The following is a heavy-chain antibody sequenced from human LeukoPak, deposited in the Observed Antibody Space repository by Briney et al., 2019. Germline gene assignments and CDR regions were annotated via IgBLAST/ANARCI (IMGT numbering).Heavy chain of an antibody. J-gene: IGHJ4*02. CDR2: IDHSGRT. Sequence: SETLSLTCAVYGGSFSGYYWSWIRQPPGKRLEWIGEIDHSGRTNSNPSLKSRVIISVDMSKNQFSLRLSSVTAADTAVYYCARKSIVAAGRKPYDYWDQGTLVTVSP. CDR1: GGSFSGYY. CDR3: ARKSIVAAGRKPYDY. V-gene: IGHV4-34*01. D-gene: IGHD6-13*01.